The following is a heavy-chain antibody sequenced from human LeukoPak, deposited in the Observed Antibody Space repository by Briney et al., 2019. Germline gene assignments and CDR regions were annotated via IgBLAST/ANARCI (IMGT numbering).Heavy chain of an antibody. Sequence: AGGSLRLSCAASGITFSSYGMSWVRQAPGKGLEWVSSISSTVGTTYYADSVKGRFTISRDNSKNTLYLQMNSLRAEDTAVYYCARDFSPGYGDYVEDYYYYYMDVWGKGTTVTVSS. CDR2: ISSTVGTT. CDR1: GITFSSYG. V-gene: IGHV3-23*01. J-gene: IGHJ6*03. D-gene: IGHD4-17*01. CDR3: ARDFSPGYGDYVEDYYYYYMDV.